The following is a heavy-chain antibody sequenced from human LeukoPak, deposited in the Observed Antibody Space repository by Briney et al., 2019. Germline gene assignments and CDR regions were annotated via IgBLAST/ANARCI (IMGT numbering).Heavy chain of an antibody. D-gene: IGHD3-3*01. V-gene: IGHV3-30*04. J-gene: IGHJ4*02. Sequence: PGGSLRLSCAASGFTFSSYAMHWVRQAPGKGLEWVAVISYDGSNKYYADSVKGRFTISRDNSKNTLYLQMNSLRAEDTAVYYCAKDSSYDLHFDYWGQGTLVTVSS. CDR1: GFTFSSYA. CDR3: AKDSSYDLHFDY. CDR2: ISYDGSNK.